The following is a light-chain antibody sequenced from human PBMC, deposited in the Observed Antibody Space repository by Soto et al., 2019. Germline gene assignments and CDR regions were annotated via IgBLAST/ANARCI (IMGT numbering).Light chain of an antibody. J-gene: IGKJ4*01. CDR3: QERVNWPRT. CDR2: DAS. Sequence: VLTQSPARLPLSPGERATLSCRAGQSVSYYLAWHQQKPGQPPSLLLFDASNRATGVPDRVIAGGSGTDFTLIFTSLEPEDFAVYYCQERVNWPRTFDVGTKVEI. V-gene: IGKV3-11*01. CDR1: QSVSYY.